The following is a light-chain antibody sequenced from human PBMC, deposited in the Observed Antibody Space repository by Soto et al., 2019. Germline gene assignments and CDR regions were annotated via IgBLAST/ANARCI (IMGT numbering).Light chain of an antibody. CDR1: SPDTRAHDY. Sequence: HSALTQPASLSGSPRQPITTSSTGTSPDTRAHDYACRFQQRPGKAPERMISEVNIRPSGVSSRFAGSKSGNTAYLTISGLQVEDEAEYFCFSFTTTSTHVFGTGTKGTGL. CDR3: FSFTTTSTHV. V-gene: IGLV2-14*01. J-gene: IGLJ1*01. CDR2: EVN.